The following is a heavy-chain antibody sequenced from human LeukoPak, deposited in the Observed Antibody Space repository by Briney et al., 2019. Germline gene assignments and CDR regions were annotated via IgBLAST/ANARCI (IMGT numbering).Heavy chain of an antibody. CDR3: ARGGGSGWPYDY. Sequence: GGSLRLSCAASGFTFSEAWMSWVRQVPGKGLEWVANINKEGSEKNYVDSVKGRFTISRDNAKNSLYLQMNSLRAEDTAVYYCARGGGSGWPYDYWGQGTLVTVSS. D-gene: IGHD6-19*01. J-gene: IGHJ4*02. CDR2: INKEGSEK. V-gene: IGHV3-7*01. CDR1: GFTFSEAW.